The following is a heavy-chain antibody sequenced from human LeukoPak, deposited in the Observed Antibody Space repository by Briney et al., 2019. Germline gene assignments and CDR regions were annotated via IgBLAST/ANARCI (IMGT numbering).Heavy chain of an antibody. V-gene: IGHV4-39*01. Sequence: PSETLSLTCTVSGGSISNSDYYWAWIRQPPGKGLEWIGCIYYSGSTYYNPSLKSRVTISVDTSKNQFSLKLSSVTAADTAVYYCARPMYYYDSSGYYSYAFDIWGQGTMVTVSS. CDR3: ARPMYYYDSSGYYSYAFDI. D-gene: IGHD3-22*01. CDR1: GGSISNSDYY. J-gene: IGHJ3*02. CDR2: IYYSGST.